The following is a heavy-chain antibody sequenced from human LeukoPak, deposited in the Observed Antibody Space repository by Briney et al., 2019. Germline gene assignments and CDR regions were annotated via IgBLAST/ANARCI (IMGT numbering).Heavy chain of an antibody. V-gene: IGHV3-73*01. CDR2: IRSKANSYAT. J-gene: IGHJ4*02. D-gene: IGHD1-7*01. CDR3: TRALTGTAPAYDF. CDR1: GFIFSDSA. Sequence: PGGSLKLSCAASGFIFSDSAIHWVRQASGKGLGWVGRIRSKANSYATGYAASVKGRFTISRDESKNTAYLQMNSLKTEDTAVYYCTRALTGTAPAYDFWGQGTLVTVSS.